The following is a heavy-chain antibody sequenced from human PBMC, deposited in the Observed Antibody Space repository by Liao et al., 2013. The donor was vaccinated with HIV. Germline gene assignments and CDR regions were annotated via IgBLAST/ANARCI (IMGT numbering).Heavy chain of an antibody. CDR2: MYTSGGT. V-gene: IGHV4-61*02. CDR3: ARADWDWYFEL. Sequence: QVQLQESGPGLVKPAQTLSLTCTVSGGSISTGYYYWTWIRQPAGKGLEWLGRMYTSGGTKYNPSLKSRLTVSIDSSKNQFSLSLTSVTAADTAIYYCARADWDWYFELWGRGTLVTVSS. D-gene: IGHD3/OR15-3a*01. CDR1: GGSISTGYYY. J-gene: IGHJ2*01.